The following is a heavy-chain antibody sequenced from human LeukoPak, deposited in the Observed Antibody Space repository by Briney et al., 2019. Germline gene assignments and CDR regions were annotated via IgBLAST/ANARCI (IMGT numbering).Heavy chain of an antibody. CDR2: ISGSVTGGVT. J-gene: IGHJ4*02. V-gene: IGHV3-23*01. Sequence: GGSLRLSCAASGLSFSDYSMSWVRQAPGKGLEWVSVISGSVTGGVTYYADSVKGRFTMSRDNSKNTVYLQMNYLRAEDTATYYCAKKPTPRIVGEHYYFDYWGQGTLVTVSS. CDR3: AKKPTPRIVGEHYYFDY. CDR1: GLSFSDYS. D-gene: IGHD1-26*01.